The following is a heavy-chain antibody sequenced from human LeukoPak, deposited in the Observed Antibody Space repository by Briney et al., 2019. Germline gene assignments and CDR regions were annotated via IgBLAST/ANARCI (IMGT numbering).Heavy chain of an antibody. CDR3: ARSVEGHFDF. D-gene: IGHD1-1*01. CDR2: INTDGSST. Sequence: GGSLRLSCAASGFTFSNYWMHWVRQVPGKGLVWLSRINTDGSSTSDADSVKGRFTIFRDNSKSSVYLQMNSLRAEDTAVYYCARSVEGHFDFWGQGTLVTVSS. V-gene: IGHV3-74*01. J-gene: IGHJ4*02. CDR1: GFTFSNYW.